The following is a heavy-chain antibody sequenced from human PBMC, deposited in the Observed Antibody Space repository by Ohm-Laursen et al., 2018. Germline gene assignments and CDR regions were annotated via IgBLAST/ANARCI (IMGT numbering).Heavy chain of an antibody. CDR1: GFTFNNYD. J-gene: IGHJ6*02. D-gene: IGHD3-22*01. V-gene: IGHV3-13*01. CDR2: ITTSGDT. CDR3: ARAAEYYDSSGYYLGYYYYAMDV. Sequence: SLRLSCAASGFTFNNYDMNWVRQATGKGLEWVSSITTSGDTFHPGSVKGRFTISRGNVQNSLYLQMNSLTAGDTAVYYCARAAEYYDSSGYYLGYYYYAMDVWGQGATVTVS.